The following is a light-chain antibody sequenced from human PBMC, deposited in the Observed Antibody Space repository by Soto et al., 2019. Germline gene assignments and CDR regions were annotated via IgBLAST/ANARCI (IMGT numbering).Light chain of an antibody. CDR2: GVS. J-gene: IGKJ3*01. V-gene: IGKV3-15*01. Sequence: EIVMTQSPGTLSVSPGERATLSCRASQSVSVNLAWYQQKPGQAPRLLIYGVSTRATGIPARFSGSESGTEFTLTISSLQSEDFAVYYCQQYNDWPFTFGPVTKVDIK. CDR1: QSVSVN. CDR3: QQYNDWPFT.